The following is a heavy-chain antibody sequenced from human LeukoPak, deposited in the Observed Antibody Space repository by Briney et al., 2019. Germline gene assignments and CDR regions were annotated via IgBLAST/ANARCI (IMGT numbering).Heavy chain of an antibody. Sequence: SETLSLTCTVSGGSINSDNHFWSWIRRHPGKDLEWLGYIHHSGRAFYSPSLESRLTISLDTSKNQFSLKLNSVIGADTAVYYCAREVNRPTDADAFDIWGQGTMDTVSS. V-gene: IGHV4-31*03. J-gene: IGHJ3*02. D-gene: IGHD1-26*01. CDR3: AREVNRPTDADAFDI. CDR1: GGSINSDNHF. CDR2: IHHSGRA.